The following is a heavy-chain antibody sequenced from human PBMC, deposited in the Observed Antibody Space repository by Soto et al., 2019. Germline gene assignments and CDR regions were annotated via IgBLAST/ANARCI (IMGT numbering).Heavy chain of an antibody. J-gene: IGHJ4*02. CDR3: AKDGRNQMYYFDY. Sequence: GGSLRLSCAASGFTFSSYGMHWVRQAPGKGLEWVAVISYDGSNKYYADSVKGRFTISRDNSKNTLYLQMNSLRAEDTAVYYCAKDGRNQMYYFDYWGQGTLVTVSS. V-gene: IGHV3-30*18. CDR1: GFTFSSYG. CDR2: ISYDGSNK.